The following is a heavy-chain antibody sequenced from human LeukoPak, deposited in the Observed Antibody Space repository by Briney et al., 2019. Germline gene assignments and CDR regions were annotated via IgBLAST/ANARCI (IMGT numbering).Heavy chain of an antibody. V-gene: IGHV3-21*01. D-gene: IGHD3-22*01. CDR2: ISSSSSYI. CDR1: GFTFSSYS. Sequence: GGSLRLFCAASGFTFSSYSMNWVRQAPGKGLEWVSSISSSSSYIYYVDSVKGRFTISRDNAKNPLYLQMNSLRAEDTAVYYCARTYYYDSSGYYGAFDIWGQGTMVTVSS. J-gene: IGHJ3*02. CDR3: ARTYYYDSSGYYGAFDI.